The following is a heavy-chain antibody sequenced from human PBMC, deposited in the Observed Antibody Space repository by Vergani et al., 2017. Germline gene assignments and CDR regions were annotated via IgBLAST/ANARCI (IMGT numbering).Heavy chain of an antibody. CDR3: AKSAFSDYSSLHHFYYMDV. V-gene: IGHV3-21*04. Sequence: EVQLLESGGDLVQPGGSLRLSCVASGFTFSHYSMNWVRQAPGKGLEWVSSISGNNDDVYYADSVKGRFTISRDNAKNSLYLQMNSLRAEDTAVYYCAKSAFSDYSSLHHFYYMDVWGKGTTVTVSS. J-gene: IGHJ6*03. CDR2: ISGNNDDV. CDR1: GFTFSHYS. D-gene: IGHD4-17*01.